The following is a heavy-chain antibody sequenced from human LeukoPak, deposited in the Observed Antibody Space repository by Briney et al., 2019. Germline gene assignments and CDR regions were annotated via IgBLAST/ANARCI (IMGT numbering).Heavy chain of an antibody. J-gene: IGHJ6*02. D-gene: IGHD6-19*01. CDR3: ARGVGSGWPPQYYNGMDV. CDR2: IYYSGST. V-gene: IGHV4-59*01. Sequence: PSETLSLTCTVSGGSISSYYWNWIRQSPGKGLEWVGYIYYSGSTNYNPSLESRVTISVDTSNKQFSLNLNSVTAADTAVYYCARGVGSGWPPQYYNGMDVWGQGTTVTVSS. CDR1: GGSISSYY.